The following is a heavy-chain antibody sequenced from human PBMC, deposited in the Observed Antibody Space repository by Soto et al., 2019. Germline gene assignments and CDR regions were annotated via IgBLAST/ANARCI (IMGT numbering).Heavy chain of an antibody. CDR3: AKGGWSMDY. CDR2: IYYSGST. V-gene: IGHV4-61*05. D-gene: IGHD6-19*01. Sequence: SETLSLTCTVSGGSISSSSYYWGWIRQPPGKGLEWIGYIYYSGSTNYNPSLQSRVTMSVDTSKNQLSLKLSSVTAADTAVYYCAKGGWSMDYWGQGTLVTVSS. CDR1: GGSISSSSYY. J-gene: IGHJ4*02.